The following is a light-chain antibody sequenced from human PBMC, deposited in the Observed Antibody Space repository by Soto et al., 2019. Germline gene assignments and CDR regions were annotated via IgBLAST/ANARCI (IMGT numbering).Light chain of an antibody. Sequence: EIVLTQSPGTLSLSPGERATLSCRAGQSVSSSYLAWYQQKPGQAPRLLIYGASNRATGIPARFSGSGSGTDFTLTISSLEPEDFAVYYCQQRSNWPLTFGGGTKVDIK. J-gene: IGKJ4*01. V-gene: IGKV3D-20*02. CDR2: GAS. CDR1: QSVSSSY. CDR3: QQRSNWPLT.